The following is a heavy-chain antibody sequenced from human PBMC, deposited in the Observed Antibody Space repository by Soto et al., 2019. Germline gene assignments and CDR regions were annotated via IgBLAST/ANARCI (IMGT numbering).Heavy chain of an antibody. Sequence: QEQLVQSGTEVKKPGASVTVSCKSSGYTFTDFYLHWLRQAPGQGLEWVGWLNPKTGDTKSSQKFQGRVTMSRDPSVSTAYIDLTSLTSDDTAMYYCATGTNGTTGWYHPWGQGTRVTVSS. CDR1: GYTFTDFY. J-gene: IGHJ5*02. V-gene: IGHV1-2*02. CDR3: ATGTNGTTGWYHP. CDR2: LNPKTGDT. D-gene: IGHD1-1*01.